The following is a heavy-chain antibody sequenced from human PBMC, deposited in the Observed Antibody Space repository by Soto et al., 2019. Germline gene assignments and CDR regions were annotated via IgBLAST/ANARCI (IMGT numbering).Heavy chain of an antibody. Sequence: EVQLVESAGGLVKPGWSLRLSCEASGCSFNEAWMNWVRQAPGEGLEWVGRIKTSAGGGATDYAAPVQGRFTISRDDSKNALYLHMNSLRTEDIAIYYCTTGSVEGIWGQGTTVTVSS. CDR2: IKTSAGGGAT. J-gene: IGHJ6*02. V-gene: IGHV3-15*07. CDR3: TTGSVEGI. D-gene: IGHD2-15*01. CDR1: GCSFNEAW.